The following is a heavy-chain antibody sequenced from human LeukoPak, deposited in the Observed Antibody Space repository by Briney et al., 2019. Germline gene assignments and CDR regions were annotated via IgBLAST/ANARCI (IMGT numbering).Heavy chain of an antibody. V-gene: IGHV3-21*01. Sequence: GGSLRLSCAASGFTFSSYSMNWVRQAPGKGLEWVSSISSSGSYIYYADSVKGRFTISRDNAKNSLYLQMYSLRAEDTAVYYCARALTAASDYWGQGTLVTVSS. CDR2: ISSSGSYI. D-gene: IGHD2-2*01. CDR1: GFTFSSYS. J-gene: IGHJ4*02. CDR3: ARALTAASDY.